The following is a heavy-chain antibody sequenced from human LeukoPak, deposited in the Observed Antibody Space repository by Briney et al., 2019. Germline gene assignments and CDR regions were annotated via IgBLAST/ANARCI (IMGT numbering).Heavy chain of an antibody. J-gene: IGHJ4*02. V-gene: IGHV3-48*04. D-gene: IGHD6-19*01. CDR1: GFTFSSYS. CDR3: AKVPAYSSVWSFDY. Sequence: LPGGSLRLSCAASGFTFSSYSMNWVRQAPGKGLEWVSYISSSSSTIYYADSVKGRFTISRDNARNPLYLQMNSLRAEDTAVYYCAKVPAYSSVWSFDYWGQGTLVTVSS. CDR2: ISSSSSTI.